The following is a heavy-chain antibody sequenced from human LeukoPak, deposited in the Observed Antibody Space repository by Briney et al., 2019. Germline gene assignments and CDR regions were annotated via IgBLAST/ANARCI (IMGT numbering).Heavy chain of an antibody. CDR3: ATGGGIYYNRY. CDR1: GFTFSSYV. CDR2: ISNSGGST. J-gene: IGHJ4*02. V-gene: IGHV3-23*01. Sequence: GGSLRLSCAASGFTFSSYVMSWVRQAPGKGLEWVSSISNSGGSTYYADSVKGRFTISRDSSKNTLYLQMNSLRAEDTAVYYCATGGGIYYNRYWGQGSLVTVSS. D-gene: IGHD3-10*01.